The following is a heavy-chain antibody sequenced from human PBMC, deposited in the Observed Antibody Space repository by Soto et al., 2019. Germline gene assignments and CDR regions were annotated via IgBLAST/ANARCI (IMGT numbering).Heavy chain of an antibody. CDR3: ATAFCTDGSSCGFDY. J-gene: IGHJ4*02. CDR1: GSTVSNNY. Sequence: GGSLRLSCAASGSTVSNNYMNWVRQAPGKGLESVSVLYSDGSTNYADSVKGRFTISRDNPRNTLYLQMNSLRVEDTALYYCATAFCTDGSSCGFDYWGQGTLVTVSS. CDR2: LYSDGST. D-gene: IGHD2-8*01. V-gene: IGHV3-53*01.